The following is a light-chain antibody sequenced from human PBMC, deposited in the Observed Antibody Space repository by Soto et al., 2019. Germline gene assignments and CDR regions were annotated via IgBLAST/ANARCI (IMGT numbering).Light chain of an antibody. V-gene: IGLV3-21*02. CDR3: QVWDSDILHHV. CDR2: DDS. Sequence: SYELTQSPSVSVVPGQTARITCAGSNIGTKTVHWFQQRPGQAPVLVVFDDSHRPSGIPERFSGSNSGSTATLTISRVEAGDEADYYCQVWDSDILHHVFGSGTKVTVL. J-gene: IGLJ1*01. CDR1: NIGTKT.